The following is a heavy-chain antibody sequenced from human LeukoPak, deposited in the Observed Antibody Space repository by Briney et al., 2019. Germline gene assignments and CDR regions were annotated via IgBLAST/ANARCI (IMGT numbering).Heavy chain of an antibody. CDR2: ISGSGGST. J-gene: IGHJ4*02. Sequence: GGSQRLSCAASGFTFSSYAMSWVRQAPGKGLEWVSAISGSGGSTYYADSVKGRFTIPRDNSKNTLYLQMNSLRAEDTALYYCATTNRYSGSYRDFDYWGQGTLVTVSS. CDR1: GFTFSSYA. D-gene: IGHD1-26*01. CDR3: ATTNRYSGSYRDFDY. V-gene: IGHV3-23*01.